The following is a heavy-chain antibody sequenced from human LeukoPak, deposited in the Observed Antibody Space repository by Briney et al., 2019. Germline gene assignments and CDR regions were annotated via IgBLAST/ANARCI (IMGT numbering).Heavy chain of an antibody. V-gene: IGHV4-59*01. CDR2: IYYSGST. CDR1: GGSISSYY. J-gene: IGHJ4*02. Sequence: PSETLSLTCTVSGGSISSYYWNWIRQPPGKGLEWIGYIYYSGSTNYNPSLKSRVTISVDTSKNQFSLKLSSVTAADTAVYYCARYPSHMTKPFDYWGQGTLVTVSS. D-gene: IGHD2-21*01. CDR3: ARYPSHMTKPFDY.